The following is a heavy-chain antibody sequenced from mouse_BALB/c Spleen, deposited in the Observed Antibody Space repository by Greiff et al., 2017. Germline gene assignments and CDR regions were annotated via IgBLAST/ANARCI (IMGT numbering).Heavy chain of an antibody. Sequence: QVQLQQSGAELVRPGSSVKISCKASGYAFSSYWMNWVKQRPGQGPEWIGQIYPGDGDTNYNGKFKGKATLTADKSSSTAYMQLSSLTSEDSAVYFCARRGVVAHWYFDVWGAGTTVTVSS. CDR3: ARRGVVAHWYFDV. V-gene: IGHV1-80*01. D-gene: IGHD1-1*01. CDR2: IYPGDGDT. J-gene: IGHJ1*01. CDR1: GYAFSSYW.